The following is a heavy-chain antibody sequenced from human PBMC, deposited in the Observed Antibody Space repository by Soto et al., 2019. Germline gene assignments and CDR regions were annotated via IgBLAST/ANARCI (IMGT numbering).Heavy chain of an antibody. CDR2: FYYRGNT. CDR3: ARQTNPYGDPEQFDY. CDR1: GDSISTSTYY. D-gene: IGHD4-17*01. V-gene: IGHV4-39*01. J-gene: IGHJ4*02. Sequence: QPQLQESGPGLVKPSETLSLTCTVSGDSISTSTYYWGWIRQPPGKGLECIGSFYYRGNTYYNPSLQSRVTISVDTSKDQFSLKLSSVTAADTAIYYCARQTNPYGDPEQFDYRGQGTLVTVSS.